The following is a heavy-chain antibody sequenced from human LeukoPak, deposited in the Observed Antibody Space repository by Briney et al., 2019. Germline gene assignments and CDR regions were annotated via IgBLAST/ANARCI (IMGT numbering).Heavy chain of an antibody. CDR3: ARDRYYYDSSGYYYSRVIDY. D-gene: IGHD3-22*01. J-gene: IGHJ4*01. Sequence: ASVKVSCKASGYTFTGYYMHWVRQAPGQGLEWMGWINPNSGGTNYAQKFQGRVTMTRDTSISTAYMELSRLRSDDTAVYYCARDRYYYDSSGYYYSRVIDYWGQEPWSPSPQ. CDR1: GYTFTGYY. V-gene: IGHV1-2*02. CDR2: INPNSGGT.